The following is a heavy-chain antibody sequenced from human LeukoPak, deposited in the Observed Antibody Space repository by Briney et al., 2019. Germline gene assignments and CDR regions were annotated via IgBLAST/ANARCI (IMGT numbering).Heavy chain of an antibody. Sequence: PSETLSLTCAVSGYSISTSNWWGWIRQPPGKGLEWIGYIYYSGSTYYNPSLKSRVTMSVDTSKNQFSLKLTSVTAADTAVYYCARARYANAWYAFDIWGHGTMVTVSS. J-gene: IGHJ3*02. CDR1: GYSISTSNW. CDR3: ARARYANAWYAFDI. D-gene: IGHD2-2*01. CDR2: IYYSGST. V-gene: IGHV4-28*03.